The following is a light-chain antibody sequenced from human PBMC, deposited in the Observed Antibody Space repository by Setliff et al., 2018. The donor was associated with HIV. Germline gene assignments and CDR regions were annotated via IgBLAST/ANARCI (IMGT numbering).Light chain of an antibody. CDR1: STDIGTYTY. V-gene: IGLV2-14*03. CDR3: SSYTSCSTPSV. CDR2: GVN. Sequence: QSALTQPASVSGSPGQSIAISCTGSSTDIGTYTYVSWYQQHPGQAPKLLIFGVNHRPSGVSDRFSGSKSDNTASLTISGLQAEDEADYYCSSYTSCSTPSVFGAGTKVTVL. J-gene: IGLJ1*01.